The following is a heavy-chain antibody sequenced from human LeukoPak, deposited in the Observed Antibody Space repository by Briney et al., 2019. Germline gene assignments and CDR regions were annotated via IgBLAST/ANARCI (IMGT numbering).Heavy chain of an antibody. CDR1: GYXFTGYY. V-gene: IGHV1-2*02. J-gene: IGHJ4*02. Sequence: ASVTVSCTASGYXFTGYYIHWVRQAPGQGLEWMGWINPNSGGTNYAQKFQGRVTMTRDTSISTAYMELSRLRSDDTAVYYCARYNSDLYDYWGQGTLVTVSS. D-gene: IGHD6-19*01. CDR3: ARYNSDLYDY. CDR2: INPNSGGT.